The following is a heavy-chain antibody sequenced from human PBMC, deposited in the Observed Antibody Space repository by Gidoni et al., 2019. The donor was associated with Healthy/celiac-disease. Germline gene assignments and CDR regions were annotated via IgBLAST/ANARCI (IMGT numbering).Heavy chain of an antibody. J-gene: IGHJ6*02. CDR2: IHPNSGGT. V-gene: IGHV1-2*02. CDR3: ARSKVVAATQMYGMDV. CDR1: GYTFTGYY. Sequence: QVQLVQSGAEVKKPGASVKVSCKAYGYTFTGYYMHWVRQAPGQGLEWMGWIHPNSGGTNYAQKFQGRVTMTRDTSISTAYMELSRLRSDDTAVYYCARSKVVAATQMYGMDVWGQGTTVTVSS. D-gene: IGHD2-15*01.